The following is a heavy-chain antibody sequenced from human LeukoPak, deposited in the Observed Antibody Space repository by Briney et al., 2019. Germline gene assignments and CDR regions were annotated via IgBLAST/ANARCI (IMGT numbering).Heavy chain of an antibody. Sequence: GGSLRLSCAASGFTFSSYAMHWVRQATGKGLEWVAVISYDGSNKCYADSVKGRFTISRDNSKNTLYLQMNSLRAEDTAVYYCARTLVVVMYYGMDVWGQGTTVTVSS. CDR2: ISYDGSNK. J-gene: IGHJ6*02. CDR3: ARTLVVVMYYGMDV. CDR1: GFTFSSYA. V-gene: IGHV3-30-3*01. D-gene: IGHD3-22*01.